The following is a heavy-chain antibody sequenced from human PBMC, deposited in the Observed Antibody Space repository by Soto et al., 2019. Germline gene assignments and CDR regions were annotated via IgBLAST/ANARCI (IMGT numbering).Heavy chain of an antibody. D-gene: IGHD4-17*01. CDR2: IYWDDDK. V-gene: IGHV2-5*02. CDR3: AHAGDYDLLTFDH. CDR1: GFSLSTYHMG. Sequence: QITLKESGPTLVRPAQTLTLTCAFSGFSLSTYHMGVAWIRQPPGKALEWLALIYWDDDKRYSPSLKDRLAISKDTSSTQVVLTITNIDPGDSATYFCAHAGDYDLLTFDHWGPGTLVTVSS. J-gene: IGHJ4*02.